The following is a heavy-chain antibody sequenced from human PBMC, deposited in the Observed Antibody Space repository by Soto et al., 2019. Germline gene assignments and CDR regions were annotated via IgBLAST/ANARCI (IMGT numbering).Heavy chain of an antibody. V-gene: IGHV3-30*09. CDR1: RFTFSAYT. Sequence: AGGSLRLSCAASRFTFSAYTMHWVRQAPGKGLEWVAVISYDGSDKYYADSVKGRFAISRDNSKNTLYLQMNSLRAEDTAIYFCASTGSYMAGAWFDPWGQGTLVTVSS. J-gene: IGHJ5*02. D-gene: IGHD1-26*01. CDR2: ISYDGSDK. CDR3: ASTGSYMAGAWFDP.